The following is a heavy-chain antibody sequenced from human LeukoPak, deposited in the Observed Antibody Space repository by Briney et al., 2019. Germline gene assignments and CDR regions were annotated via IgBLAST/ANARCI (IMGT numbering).Heavy chain of an antibody. V-gene: IGHV3-48*01. J-gene: IGHJ4*02. CDR1: GFIFSSYG. Sequence: PGGSLRLSCAASGFIFSSYGINWVRQAPGKGLEWVSYISSSSSTIYYADSVRGRFTISRDNAKNSLYLQMNSLRAEDTAVYYCARGGVSVGGNFDYWGQGTLVTVSS. D-gene: IGHD4-23*01. CDR3: ARGGVSVGGNFDY. CDR2: ISSSSSTI.